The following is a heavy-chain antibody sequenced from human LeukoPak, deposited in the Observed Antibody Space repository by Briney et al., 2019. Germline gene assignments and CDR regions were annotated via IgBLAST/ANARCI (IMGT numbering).Heavy chain of an antibody. CDR3: AKDKGYCSSTSCPGYYYYGMDV. D-gene: IGHD2-2*01. V-gene: IGHV3-9*01. J-gene: IGHJ6*02. Sequence: GRSLRLSCAASGFTFDDYAMHWVRQAPGKGLEWVSGISWNSGSIGYADCVKGRFTISRDNAKNSLYLQMNSLRAEDTALYYCAKDKGYCSSTSCPGYYYYGMDVWGQGTTVTVSS. CDR1: GFTFDDYA. CDR2: ISWNSGSI.